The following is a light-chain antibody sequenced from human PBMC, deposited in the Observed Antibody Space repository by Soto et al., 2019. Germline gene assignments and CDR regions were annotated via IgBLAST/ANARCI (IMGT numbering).Light chain of an antibody. CDR2: EVS. J-gene: IGKJ1*01. Sequence: EIVMTQTPLSLSVTPGQPASISCKSSESLLHSDGKTYCYWYVLKPGQPHQLLIYEVSNRFSGMPDRYSGSESGTDFTLKNSRVEAEDVGIYCCMQTIQLPWTFGQGTKVEI. CDR3: MQTIQLPWT. CDR1: ESLLHSDGKTY. V-gene: IGKV2D-29*01.